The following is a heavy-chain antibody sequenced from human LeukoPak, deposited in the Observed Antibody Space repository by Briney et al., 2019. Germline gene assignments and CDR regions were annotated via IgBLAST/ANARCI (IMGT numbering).Heavy chain of an antibody. CDR3: ANEIRPNDY. CDR2: ISISGSKT. CDR1: EFDFSSHA. D-gene: IGHD4-17*01. J-gene: IGHJ4*02. Sequence: GGSLRLSCAASEFDFSSHAMTWVRQAPGKGLEWVSAISISGSKTYYADSVKGRFPISRDNSKNTLYLQMNSLRAEDTAVYYCANEIRPNDYWGQGTQVTVSS. V-gene: IGHV3-23*01.